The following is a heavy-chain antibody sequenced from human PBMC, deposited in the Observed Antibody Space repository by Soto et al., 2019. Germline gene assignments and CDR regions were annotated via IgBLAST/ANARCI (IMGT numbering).Heavy chain of an antibody. CDR2: IYYSGST. CDR1: GGSVNNSDYF. V-gene: IGHV4-31*03. J-gene: IGHJ6*02. CDR3: ARDADYGGSRGGMDV. Sequence: QVRLEESGPGLVKPSETLSLICSVSGGSVNNSDYFWSWIRHHPENGLEWIGYIYYSGSTLYNPYFKTRATLSIDTSKNQFSLMLNSVTVADTAVYFCARDADYGGSRGGMDVWGRGTTVTVSS. D-gene: IGHD4-17*01.